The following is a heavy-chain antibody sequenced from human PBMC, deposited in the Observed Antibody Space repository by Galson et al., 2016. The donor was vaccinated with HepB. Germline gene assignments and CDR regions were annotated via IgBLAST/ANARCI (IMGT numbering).Heavy chain of an antibody. CDR1: GFTFDDYG. D-gene: IGHD3-10*01. V-gene: IGHV3-20*04. Sequence: SLRLSCAASGFTFDDYGMSWVRQAPGKGLEWVAGINWNGGTTAHIDSVKGRFSISRDNANNSLFLQLNTLRAEDTAVYFCARANTRGVIDWYFNLWGRGTLVAVS. CDR2: INWNGGTT. CDR3: ARANTRGVIDWYFNL. J-gene: IGHJ2*01.